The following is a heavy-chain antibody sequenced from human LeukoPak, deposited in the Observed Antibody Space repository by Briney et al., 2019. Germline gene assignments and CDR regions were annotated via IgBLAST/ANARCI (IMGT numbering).Heavy chain of an antibody. CDR3: ARGFSRRVVAAAGW. V-gene: IGHV3-30*02. Sequence: QPGGSLSLSCAASGFTFSSYGMHWVRQAPGKGLEWVAFIRYDGSNKYYADSVKGRFTISRDNSKNTLYLQMNSLRAEDTAVYYCARGFSRRVVAAAGWWGQGTLVTVSS. D-gene: IGHD6-13*01. J-gene: IGHJ4*02. CDR1: GFTFSSYG. CDR2: IRYDGSNK.